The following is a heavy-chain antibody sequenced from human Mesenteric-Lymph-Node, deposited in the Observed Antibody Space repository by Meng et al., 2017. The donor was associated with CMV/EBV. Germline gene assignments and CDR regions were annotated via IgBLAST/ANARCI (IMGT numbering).Heavy chain of an antibody. D-gene: IGHD3-3*01. V-gene: IGHV4-39*01. Sequence: GGTISSSSCNWGWIRQPPGKGLEWIGSIYYSGSTYYNPSLKSQVAISVDTSKNQFSLKLSSVTAADTAVYYCARSNDFWSGHNWFDPWGQGTLVTVSS. CDR2: IYYSGST. CDR1: GGTISSSSCN. J-gene: IGHJ5*02. CDR3: ARSNDFWSGHNWFDP.